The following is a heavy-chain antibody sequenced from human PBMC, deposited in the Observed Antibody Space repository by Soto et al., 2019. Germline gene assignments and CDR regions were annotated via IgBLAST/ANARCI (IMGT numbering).Heavy chain of an antibody. CDR3: ASPRYLGYCSGGSCYGWFDP. D-gene: IGHD2-15*01. CDR1: GGTFSSYA. V-gene: IGHV1-69*13. J-gene: IGHJ5*02. Sequence: SVKVSCKASGGTFSSYAIGWVRQAPGQGLEWMGGIIPIFGTANYAQKFQGRVTITADESTSTAYMELSSLRSEDTAVYYCASPRYLGYCSGGSCYGWFDPWGQGTLVTVSS. CDR2: IIPIFGTA.